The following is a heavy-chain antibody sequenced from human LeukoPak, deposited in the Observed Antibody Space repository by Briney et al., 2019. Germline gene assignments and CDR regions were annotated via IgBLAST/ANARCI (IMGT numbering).Heavy chain of an antibody. CDR2: IIPIFGTA. CDR1: GGTFSSYA. V-gene: IGHV1-69*13. CDR3: ARRRRYCSGGSCGNKFDP. Sequence: SVKVSCKASGGTFSSYAISWVRQAPGQGLEWMGGIIPIFGTANYAQKFQGRVTITADESTSTAYMELSSLRSEDTAEYYCARRRRYCSGGSCGNKFDPWGQGTLVTVSS. J-gene: IGHJ5*02. D-gene: IGHD2-15*01.